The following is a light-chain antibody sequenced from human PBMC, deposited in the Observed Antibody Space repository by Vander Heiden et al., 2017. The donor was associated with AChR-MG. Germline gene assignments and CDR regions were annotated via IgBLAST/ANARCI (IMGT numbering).Light chain of an antibody. V-gene: IGLV2-14*01. J-gene: IGLJ2*01. Sequence: QSALTQPASLSGSPGQSVTISCTGTNTDVGGFNYVSWYQQHPGKAPKLIIYDVSNRPSGVSIRFSGSKSGNTASLTISGLQAEDEADYYCNSYSSTITAVVFGGGTKLTVL. CDR2: DVS. CDR1: NTDVGGFNY. CDR3: NSYSSTITAVV.